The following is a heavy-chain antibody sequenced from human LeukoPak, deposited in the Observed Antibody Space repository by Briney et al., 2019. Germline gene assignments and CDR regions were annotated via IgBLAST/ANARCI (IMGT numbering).Heavy chain of an antibody. CDR3: ARKPPMYYYDSSAYRKSSAFDI. Sequence: NPSETLSLTCAVYGGSFSGYYWSWIRQPPGKGLEWIGEINHSGSTNYNPSLKSRVTISVDTSKNQFSLKLSSVTAADTAVYYCARKPPMYYYDSSAYRKSSAFDIWGQGTMVTVSS. V-gene: IGHV4-34*01. D-gene: IGHD3-22*01. CDR1: GGSFSGYY. CDR2: INHSGST. J-gene: IGHJ3*02.